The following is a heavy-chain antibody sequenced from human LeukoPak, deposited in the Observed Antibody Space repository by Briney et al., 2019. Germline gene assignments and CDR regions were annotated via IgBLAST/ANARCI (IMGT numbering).Heavy chain of an antibody. V-gene: IGHV3-21*01. J-gene: IGHJ5*02. Sequence: GGSLRLSCAASGFTFSSYSMNWVRQAPGKGLEWVSSISSSSSYIYYADSVKGRFTISRDNAKNSLYLQMNSLRAEDTAVYYCARDRFVVVVGNWFDPWGQGTLVTVSS. CDR3: ARDRFVVVVGNWFDP. CDR1: GFTFSSYS. CDR2: ISSSSSYI. D-gene: IGHD2-15*01.